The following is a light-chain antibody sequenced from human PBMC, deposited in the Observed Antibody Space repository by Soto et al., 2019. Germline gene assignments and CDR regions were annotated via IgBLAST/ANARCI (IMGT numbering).Light chain of an antibody. CDR3: VAWDDSLSGRV. CDR2: RND. V-gene: IGLV1-47*02. J-gene: IGLJ3*02. CDR1: GSNIGSHD. Sequence: QSVLTQSPSASGTPGQRVTISCSGSGSNIGSHDVYWYQHLPGTAPTVLIYRNDQRPSGVPDRFSASRSGTSASLAISGLRSEDEADYYCVAWDDSLSGRVFGGGTKLTVL.